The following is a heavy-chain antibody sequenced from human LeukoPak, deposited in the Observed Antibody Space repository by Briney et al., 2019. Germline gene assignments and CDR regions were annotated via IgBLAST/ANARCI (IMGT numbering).Heavy chain of an antibody. CDR2: IYYSGST. V-gene: IGHV4-59*08. CDR3: ARPSYDGSGAYAFDV. J-gene: IGHJ3*01. Sequence: SETLSLTCTVSGGSISSYYWSWIRQPPGKGLEWIGYIYYSGSTNYNPSLKSRVTMSVDTSRNQFSLKLTSVTAADTAVYYCARPSYDGSGAYAFDVWGQGTLVTVSS. D-gene: IGHD3-22*01. CDR1: GGSISSYY.